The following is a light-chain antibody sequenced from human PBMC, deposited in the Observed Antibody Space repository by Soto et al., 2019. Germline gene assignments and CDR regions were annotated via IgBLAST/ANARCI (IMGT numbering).Light chain of an antibody. CDR2: YNN. CDR1: NSNIASNT. CDR3: ASLDDTLNSYV. Sequence: QSVLTQPPSASETPGQTVSISCSGSNSNIASNTVNWYQHLPGTAPKLLIYYNNQRPSGVPDRFSGSKSGTSASLAISGLQSEDESDYYCASLDDTLNSYVFGTGINATVL. J-gene: IGLJ1*01. V-gene: IGLV1-44*01.